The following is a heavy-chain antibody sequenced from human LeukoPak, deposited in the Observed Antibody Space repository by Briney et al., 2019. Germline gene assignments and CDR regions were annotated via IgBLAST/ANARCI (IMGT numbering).Heavy chain of an antibody. D-gene: IGHD5-12*01. Sequence: GGSLRLSCRASGFTFSSYWMSWVRQAPGKGLEWVANIKQDGSEKYYVDSVKGRFTISRDNANNLLYLQMNSLRAEDTAVYYCARKGLYSGYDWYWGQGTLVTASS. CDR2: IKQDGSEK. CDR3: ARKGLYSGYDWY. V-gene: IGHV3-7*01. J-gene: IGHJ4*02. CDR1: GFTFSSYW.